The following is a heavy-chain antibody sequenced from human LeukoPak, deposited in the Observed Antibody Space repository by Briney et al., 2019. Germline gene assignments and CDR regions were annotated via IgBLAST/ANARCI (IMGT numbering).Heavy chain of an antibody. J-gene: IGHJ3*02. D-gene: IGHD2-21*02. CDR2: MYYTGST. CDR3: ARPSSCGGDCYHAAFDI. Sequence: SETLSLTGTVSGGSISSSDYHWAWIRQPPGKGLEWIGSMYYTGSTHYNPSLKSRVTISVDTSKNQLSLKLSSVTAADMAVYYCARPSSCGGDCYHAAFDIWGQGTVVTVSS. V-gene: IGHV4-39*01. CDR1: GGSISSSDYH.